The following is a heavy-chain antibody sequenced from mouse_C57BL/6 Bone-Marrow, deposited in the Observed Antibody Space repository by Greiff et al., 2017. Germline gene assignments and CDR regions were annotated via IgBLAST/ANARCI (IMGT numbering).Heavy chain of an antibody. J-gene: IGHJ3*02. V-gene: IGHV5-4*01. D-gene: IGHD1-1*01. CDR3: ARAPGDYGSSYDGY. CDR1: GFTFSSYA. CDR2: ISDGGSYT. Sequence: EVQGVQSGGGLVKPGGSLKLSCAASGFTFSSYAMSWVRQTPEKRLEWVATISDGGSYTYYPDNVKGRFTISRDNAKNNLYLQMSSLKSEDTAMYYCARAPGDYGSSYDGYWGQGTLVTVSA.